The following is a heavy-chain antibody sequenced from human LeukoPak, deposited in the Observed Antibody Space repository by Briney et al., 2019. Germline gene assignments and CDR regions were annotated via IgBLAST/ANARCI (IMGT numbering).Heavy chain of an antibody. CDR2: IKQDGSEK. CDR3: ARDGDYDILTGYPYYFDY. D-gene: IGHD3-9*01. Sequence: GESLRLSCAASGFTFSSYWMSWVRQAPGKGLEWVANIKQDGSEKYYVDSVKGRFTISRDNAKNSLYLQMNSLRAEDTAVYYCARDGDYDILTGYPYYFDYWGQGTLVTVSS. J-gene: IGHJ4*02. CDR1: GFTFSSYW. V-gene: IGHV3-7*01.